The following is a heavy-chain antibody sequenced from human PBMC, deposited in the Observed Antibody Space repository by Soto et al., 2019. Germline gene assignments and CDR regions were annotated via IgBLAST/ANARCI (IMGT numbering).Heavy chain of an antibody. V-gene: IGHV3-30*18. D-gene: IGHD3-10*01. CDR3: AKDLTMVRGGYFDY. Sequence: QVQLVESGGGVVQPGRSLRLSCAASGFTFSSYGMHWVRQAPGKGLEWVAVISYDGSNKYYADSVKGRFTISRDNSKNTLYLQMSSLRAEDTAVYYCAKDLTMVRGGYFDYWGQGTLVTVSS. CDR1: GFTFSSYG. CDR2: ISYDGSNK. J-gene: IGHJ4*02.